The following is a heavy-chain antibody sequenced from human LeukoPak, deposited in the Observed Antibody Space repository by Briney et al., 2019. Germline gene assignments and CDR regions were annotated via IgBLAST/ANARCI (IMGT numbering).Heavy chain of an antibody. V-gene: IGHV3-9*01. J-gene: IGHJ5*01. Sequence: PGRSLRLSCAASGFTFDNFAMHWVRQAPGKGLEWVSVITWNSRVKTYTPSVKGRSTISRDNAKNSLDLQMSSLRPEDTALYYCVKDKHRDGYTYRVYDSWGQGTLITVSS. CDR1: GFTFDNFA. D-gene: IGHD5/OR15-5a*01. CDR2: ITWNSRVK. CDR3: VKDKHRDGYTYRVYDS.